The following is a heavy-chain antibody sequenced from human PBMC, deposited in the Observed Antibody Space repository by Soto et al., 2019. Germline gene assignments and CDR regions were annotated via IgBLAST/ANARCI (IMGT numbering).Heavy chain of an antibody. CDR2: ISYDGSNK. D-gene: IGHD4-17*01. CDR3: ASDLNLYAMSY. J-gene: IGHJ4*02. CDR1: GFTFSSYA. V-gene: IGHV3-30-3*01. Sequence: QVQLVESGGGVVQPGRSLRLSCAASGFTFSSYAMHWVRQAPGKGLERVAVISYDGSNKYYADSVKGRFTISRDNSKNALYLQMNRLRDEDTAVYYCASDLNLYAMSYWGQGTLVTVSS.